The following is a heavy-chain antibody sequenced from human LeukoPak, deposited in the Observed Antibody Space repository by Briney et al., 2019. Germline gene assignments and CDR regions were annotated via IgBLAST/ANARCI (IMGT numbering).Heavy chain of an antibody. J-gene: IGHJ4*02. Sequence: GGSLRLSCAASGFILSSYSMTWVRQAPGKGLEWISYISGDSGSIYYGDSVKGRFTISRDNAKNSLYLQMNSLRAEDTAVYYCARGADGSYTVFDYWGQGTLVTVSS. V-gene: IGHV3-48*01. CDR1: GFILSSYS. CDR2: ISGDSGSI. CDR3: ARGADGSYTVFDY. D-gene: IGHD1-26*01.